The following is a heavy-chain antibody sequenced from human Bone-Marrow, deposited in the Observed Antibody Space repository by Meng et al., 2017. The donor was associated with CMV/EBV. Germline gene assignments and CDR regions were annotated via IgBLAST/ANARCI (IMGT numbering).Heavy chain of an antibody. J-gene: IGHJ6*02. Sequence: GSLRLSCTVSGGSISSSSYYWGWIRQPPGKGLEWIGSIYYSGSTYYNPSLKSRVTISVDTSKNQFSLKLSSVTAADTAVYYCARQPATIFGVVINYYYYGMDVWGQGTTVTSP. CDR2: IYYSGST. CDR3: ARQPATIFGVVINYYYYGMDV. D-gene: IGHD3-3*01. V-gene: IGHV4-39*01. CDR1: GGSISSSSYY.